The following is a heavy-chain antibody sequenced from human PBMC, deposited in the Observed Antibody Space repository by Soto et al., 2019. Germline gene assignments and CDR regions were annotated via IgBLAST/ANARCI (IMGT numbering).Heavy chain of an antibody. J-gene: IGHJ4*02. CDR2: INHSGST. CDR3: ARYNWNYFD. V-gene: IGHV4-34*01. Sequence: SETLSLTCAVYGGSFSGYYWSWIRQPPGKGLEWIGEINHSGSTNYNPSLKSRVTISVDTSKNQFSLKLSSVTAADTAVYYCARYNWNYFDWGQGTLVTVSS. CDR1: GGSFSGYY. D-gene: IGHD1-7*01.